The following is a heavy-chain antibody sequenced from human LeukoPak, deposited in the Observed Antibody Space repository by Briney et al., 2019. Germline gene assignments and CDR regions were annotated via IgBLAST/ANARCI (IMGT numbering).Heavy chain of an antibody. CDR1: GFTLSSYI. J-gene: IGHJ3*02. Sequence: PGGSLRLTRASSGFTLSSYIMNWVRQAPGKGLEWVSSISSSSSYIYYADSVKVRFTSFRDNTKTSLTLQMTSLSAKDTAVYSCSPESRKWLVNDAFDIWGQGTMVTVSS. CDR2: ISSSSSYI. CDR3: SPESRKWLVNDAFDI. D-gene: IGHD6-19*01. V-gene: IGHV3-21*04.